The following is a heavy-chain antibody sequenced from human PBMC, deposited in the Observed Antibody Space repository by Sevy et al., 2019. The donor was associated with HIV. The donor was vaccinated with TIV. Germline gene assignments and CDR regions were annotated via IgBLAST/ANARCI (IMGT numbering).Heavy chain of an antibody. V-gene: IGHV3-15*01. J-gene: IGHJ4*02. D-gene: IGHD4-17*01. CDR2: IKSKTDGGTT. CDR1: GFTFSNAW. CDR3: TRTTVVTIVAY. Sequence: GGSLRLSCAASGFTFSNAWMSWVRQAPGKGLEWVGRIKSKTDGGTTDYAAPVKGRFTISRDDSKNTLYLQMNSLKTEDTAVYYCTRTTVVTIVAYSGQGTMVTVSS.